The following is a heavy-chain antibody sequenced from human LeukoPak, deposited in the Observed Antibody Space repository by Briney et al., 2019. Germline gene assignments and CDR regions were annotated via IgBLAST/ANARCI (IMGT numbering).Heavy chain of an antibody. CDR3: ARAFSYGGNDAFDI. V-gene: IGHV4-59*01. J-gene: IGHJ3*02. CDR1: GGSISSYY. D-gene: IGHD5-18*01. CDR2: IYYSGST. Sequence: SETLSLTCTVSGGSISSYYWSWIRQPPGQGLEWIGYIYYSGSTNYNPSLKSRVTISVDTSKNQFSLKLSSVTAADTAVYYCARAFSYGGNDAFDIWGQGTMVTVSS.